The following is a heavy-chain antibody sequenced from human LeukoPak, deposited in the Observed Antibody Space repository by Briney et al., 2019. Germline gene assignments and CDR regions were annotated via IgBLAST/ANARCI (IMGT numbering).Heavy chain of an antibody. J-gene: IGHJ5*02. CDR2: IYYSGST. V-gene: IGHV4-31*02. CDR3: ARLLNWFDP. Sequence: SWIRQHPGKGLEWIGYIYYSGSTYYNPSLKSRVTISVDTSKNQFSLKLSSVTAADTAVYYCARLLNWFDPWGQGTLVTVSS.